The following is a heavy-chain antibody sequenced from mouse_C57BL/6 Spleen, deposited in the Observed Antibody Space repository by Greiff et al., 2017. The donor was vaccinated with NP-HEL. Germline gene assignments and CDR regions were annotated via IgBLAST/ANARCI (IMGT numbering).Heavy chain of an antibody. J-gene: IGHJ2*01. V-gene: IGHV1-64*01. CDR3: ARSRLRTVYYFDY. CDR1: GYTFTSYW. D-gene: IGHD1-1*01. CDR2: IHPNSGST. Sequence: QVQLQQPGAELVKPGASVKLSCKASGYTFTSYWMHWVKQRPGQGLEWIGMIHPNSGSTNYNEKFKSKATLTVDKSSSTAYMQHSSLTSEDSAVYYCARSRLRTVYYFDYWGQGTTLTVSS.